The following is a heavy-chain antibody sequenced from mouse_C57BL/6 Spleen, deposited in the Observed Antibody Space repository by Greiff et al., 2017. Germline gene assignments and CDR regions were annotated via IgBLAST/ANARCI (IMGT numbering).Heavy chain of an antibody. Sequence: EVQLVESGEGLVKPGGSLKLSCAASGFTFSSYAMSWVRQTPEKRLEWVAYISSGGDYIYYADTVKGRFTISRDNARNTLYLQMSSLKSEDTAMYYCTRGGGYYYGSSPFAYWGQGTLVTVSA. CDR2: ISSGGDYI. CDR3: TRGGGYYYGSSPFAY. D-gene: IGHD1-1*01. J-gene: IGHJ3*01. CDR1: GFTFSSYA. V-gene: IGHV5-9-1*02.